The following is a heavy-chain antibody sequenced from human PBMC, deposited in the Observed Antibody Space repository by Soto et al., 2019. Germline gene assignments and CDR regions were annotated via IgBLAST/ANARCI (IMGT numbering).Heavy chain of an antibody. CDR1: GGSFSGYY. V-gene: IGHV4-34*01. CDR2: INHSGST. CDR3: ARGDPTGYYDSSGYRKRGFDY. D-gene: IGHD3-22*01. Sequence: PSETLSLTCAVYGGSFSGYYWSWIRQPPGKGLEWIGEINHSGSTNYNPSLKSRVTISVDTSKNQFSLKLSSVTAADTAVYYCARGDPTGYYDSSGYRKRGFDYWGQGTLVTVSS. J-gene: IGHJ4*02.